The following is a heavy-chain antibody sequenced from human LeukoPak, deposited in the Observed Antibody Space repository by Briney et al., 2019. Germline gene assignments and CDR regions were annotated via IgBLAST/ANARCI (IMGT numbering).Heavy chain of an antibody. Sequence: SETLSLTCTVSGGSISSSSYYWGWIRQPPGKGLEWIGEINHSGSTNYNPSLKSRVTISVDTSKNQFSLKLSSVTAADTAVYYCARLLSDYYYYMDVWGKGTTVTVSS. D-gene: IGHD1-26*01. J-gene: IGHJ6*03. CDR1: GGSISSSSYY. CDR3: ARLLSDYYYYMDV. V-gene: IGHV4-39*07. CDR2: INHSGST.